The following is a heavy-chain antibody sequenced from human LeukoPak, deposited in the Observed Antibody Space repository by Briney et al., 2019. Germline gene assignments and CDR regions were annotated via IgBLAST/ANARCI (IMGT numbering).Heavy chain of an antibody. Sequence: GGSLRLSCAASGFIISTNYMSWVRQAPGKGLEWVSVFYTDGRTYYADSVRGRFITSRDNSKNTLYLQMNSLRAEDTAVYFCVRDGRGSNIHDSHDYWGQGTLVTVSS. CDR2: FYTDGRT. V-gene: IGHV3-66*01. CDR3: VRDGRGSNIHDSHDY. CDR1: GFIISTNY. J-gene: IGHJ4*02. D-gene: IGHD4-23*01.